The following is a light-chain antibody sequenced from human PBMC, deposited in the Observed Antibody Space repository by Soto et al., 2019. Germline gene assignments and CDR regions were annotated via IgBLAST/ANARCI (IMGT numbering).Light chain of an antibody. Sequence: QSVLTQPASVSGSPGQSIAISCTGTSSDVGGYNYVSWYQHHPGKAPKLIIYEVSNRPSGVSNRFSGSKSGNTASLTISGLQAEDEAEYYCSSRRGSSTLVVIGGGTKLT. CDR1: SSDVGGYNY. CDR3: SSRRGSSTLVV. J-gene: IGLJ2*01. CDR2: EVS. V-gene: IGLV2-14*01.